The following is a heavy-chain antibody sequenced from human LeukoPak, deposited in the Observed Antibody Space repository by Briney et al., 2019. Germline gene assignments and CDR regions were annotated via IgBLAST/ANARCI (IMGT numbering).Heavy chain of an antibody. V-gene: IGHV3-30*18. D-gene: IGHD2-8*01. CDR1: GFTFSDYG. CDR2: ITYDANNK. Sequence: QTGGSLRLSCAASGFTFSDYGMYWVRQAPGKGLEWVAVITYDANNKYYADSVRGRLTISRDNAKNTLYLQMNSLRVNDTAVYYCAKVRGLYGRGYYAMDVWGQGTKVTVSS. J-gene: IGHJ6*02. CDR3: AKVRGLYGRGYYAMDV.